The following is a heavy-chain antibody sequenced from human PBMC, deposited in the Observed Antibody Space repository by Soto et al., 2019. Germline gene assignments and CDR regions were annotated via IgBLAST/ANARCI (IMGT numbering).Heavy chain of an antibody. V-gene: IGHV3-23*01. D-gene: IGHD2-2*01. CDR3: ATSPRAEPATDANYYYYYMDV. CDR1: GFTFSSYA. J-gene: IGHJ6*03. CDR2: ISGSGGST. Sequence: GGSLRLSCAASGFTFSSYAMSWVRQAPGKGLEWVSAISGSGGSTYYADSVKGRFTISRDNSKNTLYLQMNSLRAEDTAVYYCATSPRAEPATDANYYYYYMDVWGKGTTVTVSS.